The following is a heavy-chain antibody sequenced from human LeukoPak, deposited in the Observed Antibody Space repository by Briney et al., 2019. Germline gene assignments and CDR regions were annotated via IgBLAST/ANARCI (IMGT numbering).Heavy chain of an antibody. D-gene: IGHD6-19*01. CDR3: ATYAPGYSSGWRLYYYYYMDV. J-gene: IGHJ6*03. CDR1: GYTFTGYY. CDR2: INPHTGGT. Sequence: ASVKVSCKASGYTFTGYYMHWVRQAPGQGLEWMGWINPHTGGTNYAQKFQGRVTMTEDTSTDTAYMELSSLRSEDTAVYYCATYAPGYSSGWRLYYYYYMDVWGKGTTVTVSS. V-gene: IGHV1-2*02.